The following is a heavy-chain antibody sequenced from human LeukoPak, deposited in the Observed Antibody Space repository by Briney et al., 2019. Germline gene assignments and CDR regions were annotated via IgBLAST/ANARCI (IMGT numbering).Heavy chain of an antibody. CDR1: GFTFNNYA. CDR2: ISWNSGSI. V-gene: IGHV3-9*01. Sequence: PGGSLRLSCAASGFTFNNYAMHWVRQAPGKGLEWVSGISWNSGSIGYADSVKGRFTSSRYNAKNSLYLQMNSLRAEDTALYYCSTDRGRVAVAGSFDYWGQGTLVTVSS. J-gene: IGHJ4*02. CDR3: STDRGRVAVAGSFDY. D-gene: IGHD6-19*01.